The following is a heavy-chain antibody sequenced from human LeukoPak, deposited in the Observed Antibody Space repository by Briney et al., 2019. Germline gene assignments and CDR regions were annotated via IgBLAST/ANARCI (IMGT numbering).Heavy chain of an antibody. V-gene: IGHV3-64D*09. D-gene: IGHD2-15*01. CDR1: GFTFSSYA. Sequence: PGGSLRVSSAASGFTFSSYAMHWVRQAPGKGLEYVSAISSNGGSTYYADSVKGRFTISRDNSKNTLYLQMSSLRAEDTAVYYCVKGRYCSGGSCYEGYFQHWGQGTLVTVSS. CDR3: VKGRYCSGGSCYEGYFQH. CDR2: ISSNGGST. J-gene: IGHJ1*01.